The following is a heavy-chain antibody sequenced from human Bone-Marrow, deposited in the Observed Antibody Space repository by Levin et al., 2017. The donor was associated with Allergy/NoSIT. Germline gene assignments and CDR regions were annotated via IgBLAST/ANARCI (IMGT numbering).Heavy chain of an antibody. Sequence: GESLKISCAASGFTFSSYWMHWVRQAPGKGLVWVSRINSDGSSTSYADSVKGRFTISRDNAKNTLYLQMNSLRAEDTAVYYCARDLAPPGWAFDIWGQGTMVTVSS. CDR1: GFTFSSYW. J-gene: IGHJ3*02. CDR2: INSDGSST. D-gene: IGHD2-15*01. V-gene: IGHV3-74*01. CDR3: ARDLAPPGWAFDI.